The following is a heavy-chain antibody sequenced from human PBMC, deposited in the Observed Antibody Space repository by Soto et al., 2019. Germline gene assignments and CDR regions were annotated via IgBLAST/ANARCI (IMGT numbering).Heavy chain of an antibody. V-gene: IGHV3-23*01. D-gene: IGHD5-18*01. CDR3: AKSDTLAPLAFFDY. CDR1: GFTFSSYA. J-gene: IGHJ4*02. Sequence: PXGSLRLSCSASGFTFSSYAMSWVRQAPGKGLEWVSAISGSGGSTYYADSVKGRFTISRDNSKNTLYLQMNSLRAEDTAVYYCAKSDTLAPLAFFDYWGQGTLVTVSS. CDR2: ISGSGGST.